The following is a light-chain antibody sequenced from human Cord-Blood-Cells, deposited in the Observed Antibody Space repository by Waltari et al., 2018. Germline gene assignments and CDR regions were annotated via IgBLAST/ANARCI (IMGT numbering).Light chain of an antibody. V-gene: IGLV2-23*01. J-gene: IGLJ2*01. Sequence: QSALTQPASVSRSPGQSITISYTGTSSDVGRYNLVSWYQQHPGQAPKLMIYEGSRRPYGVTNRFAGSKSVNTASPTSSGLQAKDEADYYCCSYAVSSYVVFGRGTKLTVL. CDR2: EGS. CDR1: SSDVGRYNL. CDR3: CSYAVSSYVV.